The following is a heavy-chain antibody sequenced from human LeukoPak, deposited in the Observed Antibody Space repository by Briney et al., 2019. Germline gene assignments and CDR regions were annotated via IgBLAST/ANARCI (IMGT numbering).Heavy chain of an antibody. CDR2: MKYDGSEK. J-gene: IGHJ4*02. CDR1: GFTFSSSW. Sequence: GGSLRLSCEVSGFTFSSSWMSWVRQAPGKRLEWVANMKYDGSEKYYVDSVKGRFTISRDNAENSLYLQMNRLTAEDTAVYYCARDYMGDWGQGTLVTVSS. V-gene: IGHV3-7*01. CDR3: ARDYMGD. D-gene: IGHD3-16*01.